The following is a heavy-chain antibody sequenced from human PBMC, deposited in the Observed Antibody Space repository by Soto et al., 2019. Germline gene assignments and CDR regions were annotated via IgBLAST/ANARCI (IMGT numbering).Heavy chain of an antibody. V-gene: IGHV3-23*01. D-gene: IGHD1-26*01. CDR3: ARRGSGSDYDY. Sequence: EVQLSESGGGLVQPGGSLRLSCAASGFTFSSYGMRWVRQAPGKGLEWVSAISGSGGSTYYADSVKGRFTISRDNSKNTLYLQMNSLRAEDTAVYYCARRGSGSDYDYWGQGTLVTVSS. CDR1: GFTFSSYG. J-gene: IGHJ4*02. CDR2: ISGSGGST.